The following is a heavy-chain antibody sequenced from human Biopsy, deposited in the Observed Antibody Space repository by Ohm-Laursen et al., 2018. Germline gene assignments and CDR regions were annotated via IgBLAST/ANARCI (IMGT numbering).Heavy chain of an antibody. Sequence: SLRLSCAASGFTFSSYAMTWFRQAPGKGLEWVSTISGNSDIIYDTDSVKGRFTISRDNSKNTLYLQMNSLRAEDTAVYYCAKVSPTILSSFDYWGQGTLATVSS. J-gene: IGHJ4*02. CDR3: AKVSPTILSSFDY. CDR2: ISGNSDII. D-gene: IGHD3-9*01. CDR1: GFTFSSYA. V-gene: IGHV3-23*01.